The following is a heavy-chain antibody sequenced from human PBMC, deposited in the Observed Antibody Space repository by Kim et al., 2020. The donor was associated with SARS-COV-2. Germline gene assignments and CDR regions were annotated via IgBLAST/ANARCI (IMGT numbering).Heavy chain of an antibody. D-gene: IGHD1-1*01. V-gene: IGHV3-74*01. CDR1: GFTFSNYW. CDR2: INCDGSTT. CDR3: VKDWDWVLQDS. J-gene: IGHJ4*02. Sequence: GGSLRLSCAASGFTFSNYWMHWVRQAPGKGLVWVSRINCDGSTTFYAGSVRGRFTISRDNAKSTLYLQMNSLRAEDTAVYYCVKDWDWVLQDSWAQETLV.